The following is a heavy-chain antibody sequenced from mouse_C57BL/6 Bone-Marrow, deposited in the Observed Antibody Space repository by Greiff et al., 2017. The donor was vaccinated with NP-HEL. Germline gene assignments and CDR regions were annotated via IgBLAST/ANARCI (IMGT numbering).Heavy chain of an antibody. J-gene: IGHJ4*01. D-gene: IGHD2-10*02. CDR1: GYTFTSYW. CDR2: IDPSDSYT. V-gene: IGHV1-69*01. Sequence: QVQLQQSGAELVMPGASVKLSCKASGYTFTSYWMHWVKQRPGQGLEWIGEIDPSDSYTNYNQKFKGNSTLPVDKSSSTAYMQLSSLTSEDSAVYYCARWGYDYDAMDYWGQGTSVTVST. CDR3: ARWGYDYDAMDY.